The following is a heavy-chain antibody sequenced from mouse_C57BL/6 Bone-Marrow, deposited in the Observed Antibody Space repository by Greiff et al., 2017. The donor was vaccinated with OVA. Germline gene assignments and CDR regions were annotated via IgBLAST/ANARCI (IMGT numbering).Heavy chain of an antibody. J-gene: IGHJ1*03. CDR2: ISDGGSYT. Sequence: DVMLVESGGGLVKPGGSLKLSCAASGFTFSSYAMSWVRQTPEKRLEWVATISDGGSYTYYPDNVKGRFTISRDNAKNNLYLQMSHLKSEDTAKYYCASLGWYFDVWGTGTTVTVSS. CDR3: ASLGWYFDV. CDR1: GFTFSSYA. D-gene: IGHD4-1*01. V-gene: IGHV5-4*03.